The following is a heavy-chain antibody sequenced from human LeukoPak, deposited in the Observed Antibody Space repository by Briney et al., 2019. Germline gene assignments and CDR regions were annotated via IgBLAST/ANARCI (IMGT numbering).Heavy chain of an antibody. Sequence: PSETLSLTCTVSGGSISSGSYYWSWIRQPAGKGLECIGRIYTSGSTNYNPSLKSRVTISVDTSKNQFSLKLSSVTAADTAVYYCAKAADYGDYGYYFDYWGQGTLVTVSS. J-gene: IGHJ4*02. CDR2: IYTSGST. CDR3: AKAADYGDYGYYFDY. D-gene: IGHD4-17*01. CDR1: GGSISSGSYY. V-gene: IGHV4-61*02.